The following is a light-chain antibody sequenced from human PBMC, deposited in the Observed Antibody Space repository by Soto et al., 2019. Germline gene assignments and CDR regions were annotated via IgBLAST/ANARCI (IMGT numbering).Light chain of an antibody. CDR1: QSVSSY. CDR2: DAS. J-gene: IGKJ5*01. V-gene: IGKV3-11*01. Sequence: ENAMTQSPATLSLSPGARATLSCRASQSVSSYLAWYQQKPGQAPRLLIYDASNRATGIPARFSGSGSGTDFTLTISSLEPEDFAVYYCQQRSNFGQGTRLEI. CDR3: QQRSN.